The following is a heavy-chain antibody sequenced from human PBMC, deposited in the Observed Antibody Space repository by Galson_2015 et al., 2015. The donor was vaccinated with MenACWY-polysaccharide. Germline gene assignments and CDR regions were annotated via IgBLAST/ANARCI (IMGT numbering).Heavy chain of an antibody. J-gene: IGHJ4*02. CDR1: DYSIRSGYF. CDR3: ARVEKYSGSFYILY. V-gene: IGHV4-38-2*01. D-gene: IGHD1-26*01. Sequence: ETLSLTCAVSDYSIRSGYFWGWIRQPPGKGLEWIASIFHSGTTYYNPSLKSRVTISVDTSKNQFSLKLSSVTAADTAVYYCARVEKYSGSFYILYWGQGTLVTVSS. CDR2: IFHSGTT.